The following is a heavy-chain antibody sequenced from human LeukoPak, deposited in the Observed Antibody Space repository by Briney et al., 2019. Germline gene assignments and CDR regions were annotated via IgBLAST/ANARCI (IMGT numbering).Heavy chain of an antibody. V-gene: IGHV4-34*01. Sequence: SETLSLTCAVYGGSFSSYYWTWIRQSPGKGLEWIGEINHSGSNNYNPSLKSRVTILVDTSKNQFSLQLSSVTASDTAVYYCAGQDVDAGAGTTSYAFDIWDQGTMVTVSS. D-gene: IGHD1-14*01. CDR2: INHSGSN. CDR1: GGSFSSYY. CDR3: AGQDVDAGAGTTSYAFDI. J-gene: IGHJ3*02.